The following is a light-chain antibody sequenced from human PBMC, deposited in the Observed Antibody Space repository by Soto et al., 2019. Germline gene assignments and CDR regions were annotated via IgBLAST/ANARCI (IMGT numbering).Light chain of an antibody. Sequence: DLQMTQSPSSLSASVGDRVTITCRASQSISNYLNWYQQKPGKAPKLLIYTASSLQSGVPPRFSGSGSGTDFTLTISSLQPEDFATYYCQQSDSTPVTFGGGTKVEIK. V-gene: IGKV1-39*01. CDR2: TAS. CDR3: QQSDSTPVT. CDR1: QSISNY. J-gene: IGKJ4*01.